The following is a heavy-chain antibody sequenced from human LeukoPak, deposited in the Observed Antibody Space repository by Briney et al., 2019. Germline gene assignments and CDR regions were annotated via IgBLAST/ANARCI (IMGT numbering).Heavy chain of an antibody. D-gene: IGHD3-10*01. V-gene: IGHV3-21*01. CDR3: ARAWYFYGSGSYYPPEYIQH. CDR2: ISSSSSYI. Sequence: GGSLRLSCAASGFTFSSYSMNWVRQAPGKGLEWVSSISSSSSYIYYADSVKGRFTISRDNAKNSLYLQMNSLRAEDTAVYYCARAWYFYGSGSYYPPEYIQHWGQGTLVTVYS. J-gene: IGHJ1*01. CDR1: GFTFSSYS.